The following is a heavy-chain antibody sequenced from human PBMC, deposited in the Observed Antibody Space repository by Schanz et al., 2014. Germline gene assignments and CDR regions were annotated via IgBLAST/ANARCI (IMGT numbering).Heavy chain of an antibody. CDR2: ISGSGAST. J-gene: IGHJ4*02. V-gene: IGHV3-23*04. CDR3: ARIGGSVFDY. CDR1: GLTFTSAW. D-gene: IGHD3-10*01. Sequence: EVQLVESGGGLVKPGGSLRLSCATSGLTFTSAWMSWVRQAPGKGLEWVSGISGSGASTYYADSVKGRFTISRDNSNKTVDLQMNSLRAEDTAVYYCARIGGSVFDYWAQGTLVTVSS.